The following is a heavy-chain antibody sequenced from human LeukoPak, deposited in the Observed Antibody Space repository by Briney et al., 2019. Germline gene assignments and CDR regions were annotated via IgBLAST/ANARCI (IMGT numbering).Heavy chain of an antibody. CDR1: GFTFSSYG. CDR3: ARDSRRYSSSSPIDY. Sequence: PGGSLRLSCAASGFTFSSYGMHWVRQAPGKGLEWVAVIWYDGSNKYYADSVKGRFTISRDNSKNTLYLQMNSLRAEDTAVYYCARDSRRYSSSSPIDYWGQGTLVTVSS. D-gene: IGHD6-13*01. J-gene: IGHJ4*02. V-gene: IGHV3-33*01. CDR2: IWYDGSNK.